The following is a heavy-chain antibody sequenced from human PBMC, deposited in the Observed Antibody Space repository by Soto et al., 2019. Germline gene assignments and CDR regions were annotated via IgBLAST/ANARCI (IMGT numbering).Heavy chain of an antibody. CDR1: GYTFTSYD. D-gene: IGHD4-4*01. CDR3: APVTNKYNRFDP. Sequence: QVQLVQSGAEVKKPGASVKVSCKASGYTFTSYDINWVRQATGQGLEWMGWMNPNSGNTGYAQKCQGRGTMTRNTSRSTADMELSSQRSEDTAVYYCAPVTNKYNRFDPWGQGTLVTVSS. CDR2: MNPNSGNT. J-gene: IGHJ5*02. V-gene: IGHV1-8*01.